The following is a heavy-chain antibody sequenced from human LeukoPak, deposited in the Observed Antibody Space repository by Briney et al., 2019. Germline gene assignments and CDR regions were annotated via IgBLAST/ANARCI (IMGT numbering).Heavy chain of an antibody. CDR1: GFTFSSYA. V-gene: IGHV3-23*01. J-gene: IGHJ4*02. D-gene: IGHD3-10*01. Sequence: GGSLRLSCAASGFTFSSYAMSWVRQAPGKGLEWVSAITGGGGGTYYADSVKGRFTLSRDNSKNTLYLQMNSLRAEDTAVYYCARELLWFGELLSEHWGQGTLVTVSS. CDR2: ITGGGGGT. CDR3: ARELLWFGELLSEH.